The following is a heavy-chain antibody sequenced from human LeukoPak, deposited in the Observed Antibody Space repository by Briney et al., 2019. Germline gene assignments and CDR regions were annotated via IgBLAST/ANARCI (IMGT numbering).Heavy chain of an antibody. CDR2: ISYDGSNK. CDR3: AKDLERAYYYGSGRYFDY. V-gene: IGHV3-30*18. J-gene: IGHJ4*02. Sequence: GRSLRLSCAASGFTFSSYGMHWVRQAPGKGLEWVAVISYDGSNKYYADSVKGRFTISRDNSKNTLYLQMNSLRAEDTAVYYCAKDLERAYYYGSGRYFDYWGQGTLVTVSS. CDR1: GFTFSSYG. D-gene: IGHD3-10*01.